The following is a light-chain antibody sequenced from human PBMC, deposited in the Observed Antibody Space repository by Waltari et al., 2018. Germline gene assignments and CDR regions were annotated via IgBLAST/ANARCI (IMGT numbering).Light chain of an antibody. J-gene: IGLJ3*02. CDR3: CSYAGGSTPWV. V-gene: IGLV2-23*02. CDR2: EVN. Sequence: QSALTQPASVSGSPGQSITISCTGTSSDVGSYNLVSWYQQYPGKSPKLMVYEVNKRPSGVSPRVSGSKAGNTASLTSSGLQAEDEADYYCCSYAGGSTPWVFGGGTKLTVL. CDR1: SSDVGSYNL.